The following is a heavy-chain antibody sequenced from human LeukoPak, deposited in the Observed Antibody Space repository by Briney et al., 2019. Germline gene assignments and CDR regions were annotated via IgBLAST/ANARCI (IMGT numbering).Heavy chain of an antibody. J-gene: IGHJ4*02. CDR1: GGSISSGSYY. V-gene: IGHV4-61*02. CDR3: AREAYDFWSGYYDY. D-gene: IGHD3-3*01. Sequence: SQTLSLTCTVSGGSISSGSYYWSWIRQPAGKGLEWIGRIYSSGSTNYNPSLKSRVTISVDTSKNQFTLKLNSVSAADTAVYYCAREAYDFWSGYYDYWGQGTLVTVSS. CDR2: IYSSGST.